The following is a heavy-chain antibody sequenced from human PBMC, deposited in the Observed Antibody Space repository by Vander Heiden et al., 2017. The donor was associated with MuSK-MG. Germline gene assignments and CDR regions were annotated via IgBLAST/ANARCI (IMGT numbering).Heavy chain of an antibody. D-gene: IGHD6-13*01. CDR3: ARDGGVAAENDY. J-gene: IGHJ4*02. CDR1: GFHFSRFN. CDR2: ITSNSGTI. Sequence: EVQLLESGGGLVQPGGSLRLSGAASGFHFSRFNMNCVGQDPGKGLELGSYITSNSGTIHYADSVKGRFTISRDNAKNSLYLQMNSLRAEDTALYYCARDGGVAAENDYWGQGTLVTVSS. V-gene: IGHV3-48*01.